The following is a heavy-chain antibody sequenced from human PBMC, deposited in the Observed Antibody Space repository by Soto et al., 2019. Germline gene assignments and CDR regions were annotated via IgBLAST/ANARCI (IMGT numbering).Heavy chain of an antibody. Sequence: QVQLVQSGAEVKIPGASVKVSCKASGYAFTGHSLHWVRQAPGQGLEWMAWINPSSSGTFYAQNFKGRVTVTRDTSISTAYMELSSLRSDDTAVYYCARDLAKGGGSAGFDYWGQGTLVAVSS. J-gene: IGHJ4*02. CDR2: INPSSSGT. V-gene: IGHV1-2*02. CDR1: GYAFTGHS. D-gene: IGHD2-15*01. CDR3: ARDLAKGGGSAGFDY.